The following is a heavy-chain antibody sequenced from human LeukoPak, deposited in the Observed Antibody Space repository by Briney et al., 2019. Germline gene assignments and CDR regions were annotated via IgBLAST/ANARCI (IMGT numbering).Heavy chain of an antibody. CDR2: INHRRST. V-gene: IGHV4-34*01. CDR1: GGPFSGYY. Sequence: SETLSLTCAVHGGPFSGYYWSWIRQAPGKGLEWIGEINHRRSTKYNPSLKNRLSISADMSKKQFFLKLDSVTAADLAMYYCASLGGYGDYVVVSAFDIWGQGTMVTVSS. D-gene: IGHD4-17*01. CDR3: ASLGGYGDYVVVSAFDI. J-gene: IGHJ3*02.